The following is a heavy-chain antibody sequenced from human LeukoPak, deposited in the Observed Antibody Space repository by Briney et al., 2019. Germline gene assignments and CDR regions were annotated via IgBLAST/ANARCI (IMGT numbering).Heavy chain of an antibody. CDR2: IGGSNGIT. CDR1: GFTFNSYA. J-gene: IGHJ4*02. V-gene: IGHV3-23*01. CDR3: ARNENSGWGYFDY. Sequence: GGSLRLSCAASGFTFNSYAMSWVRQAPGKGLEWVSVIGGSNGITFYVGSVKGRFTISRDNSKDTLYLQMNSLRAEDTAVYYCARNENSGWGYFDYWGQGTLVTVSS. D-gene: IGHD5-12*01.